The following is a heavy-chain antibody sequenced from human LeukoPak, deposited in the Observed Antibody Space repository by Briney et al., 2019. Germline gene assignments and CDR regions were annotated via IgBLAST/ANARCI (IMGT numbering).Heavy chain of an antibody. J-gene: IGHJ4*02. CDR2: INHSGST. V-gene: IGHV4-34*01. D-gene: IGHD3-22*01. Sequence: SETLSLTCAVYGGSFSGYYWSWIRQPPGKGLEWIGEINHSGSTNYNPSLKSRVTISVDTSKNQFSLKLSSVTAADTAVYYCARGRPYDSSGYYRNYFDYWGQGTLVTVSS. CDR1: GGSFSGYY. CDR3: ARGRPYDSSGYYRNYFDY.